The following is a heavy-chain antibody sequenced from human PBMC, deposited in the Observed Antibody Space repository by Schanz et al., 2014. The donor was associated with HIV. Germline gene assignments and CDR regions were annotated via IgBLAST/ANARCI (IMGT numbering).Heavy chain of an antibody. Sequence: QVQLVQSGAEVKKPGASVKVSCKASGYTFTTNDINWVRQATGQGLEWMGWMNPNSGNTGYAQKFQGRVTLTRTTSISTAYMELSSLTSEDTAVYYCARGARDCTNGVCGGYYFDYWGQGTLVTVSS. CDR3: ARGARDCTNGVCGGYYFDY. CDR1: GYTFTTND. CDR2: MNPNSGNT. D-gene: IGHD2-8*01. V-gene: IGHV1-8*01. J-gene: IGHJ4*02.